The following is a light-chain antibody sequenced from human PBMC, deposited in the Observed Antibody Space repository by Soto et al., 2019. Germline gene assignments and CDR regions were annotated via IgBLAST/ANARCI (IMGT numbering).Light chain of an antibody. V-gene: IGKV3-11*01. CDR2: QTS. Sequence: EIVLTQSPATLSSFPGDRVTLSCRASQYINTRLAWYQHRPGQAPRLLIDQTSLRAAGIPARFSASGSGTDFTLPISDVQPEDFALYYCHQRQSWPRTFGQGTNVDI. CDR3: HQRQSWPRT. CDR1: QYINTR. J-gene: IGKJ1*01.